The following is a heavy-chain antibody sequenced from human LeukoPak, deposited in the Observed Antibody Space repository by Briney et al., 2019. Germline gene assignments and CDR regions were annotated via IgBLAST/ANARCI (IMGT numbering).Heavy chain of an antibody. Sequence: GGSLRLSCAASGFTFSSYAMSWVRQAPGKGLEWVSAIRGNPDGTYYAASVKGRFTISRDISKNTLYLQMNSLRAEDTAVYYCAKFRSPQLRILEWLFSNWGQGTLVTVSS. CDR1: GFTFSSYA. J-gene: IGHJ4*02. CDR2: IRGNPDGT. V-gene: IGHV3-23*01. D-gene: IGHD3-3*01. CDR3: AKFRSPQLRILEWLFSN.